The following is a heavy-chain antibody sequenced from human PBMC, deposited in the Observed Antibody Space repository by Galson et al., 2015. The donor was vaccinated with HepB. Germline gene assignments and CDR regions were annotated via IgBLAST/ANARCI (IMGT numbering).Heavy chain of an antibody. D-gene: IGHD1-26*01. J-gene: IGHJ1*01. CDR1: GYTFTGYY. CDR2: INPNNGGT. Sequence: SVKVSCKASGYTFTGYYMHWVRQAPGQGLEWMGRINPNNGGTNYAQKFQGRVTMTRDTSISTAHMELSRLRSDDTAVYYCARDRDIGAVGATGHPHFQHWGQGTLVTVSS. V-gene: IGHV1-2*06. CDR3: ARDRDIGAVGATGHPHFQH.